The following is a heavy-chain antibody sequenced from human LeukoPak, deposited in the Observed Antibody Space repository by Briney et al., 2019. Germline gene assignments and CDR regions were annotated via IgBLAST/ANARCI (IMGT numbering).Heavy chain of an antibody. Sequence: GGSLRLSCAASGFTFSSYWMSWVRQAPGKGLEWVANIKEDGSEKYYVDSVKGRFTISRDNAKKSLYLQMNSLRAEDTAVYYCAREASNQLLRYYYYYYGMDVWGQGTTVTVSS. CDR3: AREASNQLLRYYYYYYGMDV. V-gene: IGHV3-7*01. J-gene: IGHJ6*02. CDR1: GFTFSSYW. CDR2: IKEDGSEK. D-gene: IGHD2-2*01.